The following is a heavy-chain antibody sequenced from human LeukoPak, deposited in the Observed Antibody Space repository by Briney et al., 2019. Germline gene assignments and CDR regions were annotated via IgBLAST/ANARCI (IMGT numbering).Heavy chain of an antibody. J-gene: IGHJ6*02. D-gene: IGHD3-16*01. CDR1: GFTFSNAW. CDR2: INHNGNVN. CDR3: ARGGGLDV. Sequence: GGSLRLSCAASGFTFSNAWMNWVRQAPGKGLEWVASINHNGNVNYYVDSVKGRFTISRDNAKNSLYLQMSNLRAEDTAVYFCARGGGLDVWGQGATVTVSS. V-gene: IGHV3-7*03.